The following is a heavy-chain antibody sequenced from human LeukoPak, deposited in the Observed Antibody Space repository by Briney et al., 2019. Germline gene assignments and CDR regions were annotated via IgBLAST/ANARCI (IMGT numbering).Heavy chain of an antibody. D-gene: IGHD6-13*01. CDR3: ARQGKTNSWSYLRY. CDR2: INNSVST. CDR1: GGSLSTYY. V-gene: IGHV4-59*08. Sequence: SETLSLTCTVSGGSLSTYYWSWIRQPPGKGREWIGFINNSVSTNYNPSLKSGVTISVDPSKNHFSLRPSSVAAAHTAVYYCARQGKTNSWSYLRYWGQATLVTVSS. J-gene: IGHJ4*02.